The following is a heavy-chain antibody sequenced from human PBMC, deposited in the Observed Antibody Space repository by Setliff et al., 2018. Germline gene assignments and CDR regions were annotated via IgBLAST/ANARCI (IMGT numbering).Heavy chain of an antibody. J-gene: IGHJ4*02. V-gene: IGHV4-39*01. D-gene: IGHD3-3*01. CDR3: ASHPRVTIFGVVAFDD. CDR2: MYSSGST. Sequence: SETLSLTCTVSGGPINSDRYYWGWIRQPPGKGLEWIGSMYSSGSTYYNPSLKSRVTISVDTSQNQFSLKLSSVTAADTAAYYCASHPRVTIFGVVAFDDWGQGILVTVSS. CDR1: GGPINSDRYY.